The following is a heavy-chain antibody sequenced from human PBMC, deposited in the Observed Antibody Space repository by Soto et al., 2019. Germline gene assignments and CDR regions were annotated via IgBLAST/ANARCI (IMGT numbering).Heavy chain of an antibody. CDR1: GFTFSSYA. CDR2: ISYDGSNK. J-gene: IGHJ4*02. Sequence: QVQLVESGGGVVQPGRSLRLSCAASGFTFSSYAMHWVRQAPGKGLEWVAVISYDGSNKYYADSVKGRFTISRDNSKNTLYLQMNSLRAEDTAVYYCARTKYGSGSYYIDYWGQGTLVTVSS. V-gene: IGHV3-30-3*01. CDR3: ARTKYGSGSYYIDY. D-gene: IGHD3-10*01.